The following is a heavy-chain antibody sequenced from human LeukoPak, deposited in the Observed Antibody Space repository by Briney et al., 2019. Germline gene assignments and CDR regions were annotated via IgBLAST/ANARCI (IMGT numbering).Heavy chain of an antibody. J-gene: IGHJ4*02. CDR3: AKDFEYSSRWYGY. CDR1: GFTFSSYA. D-gene: IGHD6-19*01. V-gene: IGHV3-23*01. CDR2: ISGSGGST. Sequence: GGSLRLSCAASGFTFSSYAMSWVRQAPVKVLEWVSAISGSGGSTYYADSVKGRFTISRDNSKNTLYLQMNSLRAEDTAVYYCAKDFEYSSRWYGYWGQGTLVTVSS.